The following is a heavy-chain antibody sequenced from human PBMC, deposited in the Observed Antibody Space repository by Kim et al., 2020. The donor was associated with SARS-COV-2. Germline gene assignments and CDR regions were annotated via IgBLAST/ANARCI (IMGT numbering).Heavy chain of an antibody. D-gene: IGHD2-8*01. V-gene: IGHV1-69*13. J-gene: IGHJ6*02. CDR2: IIPIFGTA. CDR1: GGTFSSYA. Sequence: VKVSCKASGGTFSSYAISWVRQAPGQGLEWMGGIIPIFGTANYAQKFQGRVTITADESTSTAYMELSSLRSEDTAVYYCAIRRRGEVLMVYAIPYGMDVWGQGTTVTVSS. CDR3: AIRRRGEVLMVYAIPYGMDV.